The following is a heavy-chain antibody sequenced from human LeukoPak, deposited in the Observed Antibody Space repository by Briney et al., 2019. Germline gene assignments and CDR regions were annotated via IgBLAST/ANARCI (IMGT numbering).Heavy chain of an antibody. Sequence: ASVKVSCKPSGYTFTSYYMHWVRQAPGQGLEWMGIINPSGGSTSYAQKFQGRVTMTRDTSTSTVYMELSSLRSEDTAVYYCARSSWELLRLYYFDYWGQGTLVTVSS. CDR2: INPSGGST. CDR3: ARSSWELLRLYYFDY. D-gene: IGHD1-26*01. CDR1: GYTFTSYY. V-gene: IGHV1-46*01. J-gene: IGHJ4*02.